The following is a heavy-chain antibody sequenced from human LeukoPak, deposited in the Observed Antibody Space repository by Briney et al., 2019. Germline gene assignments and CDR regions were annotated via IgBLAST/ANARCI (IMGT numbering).Heavy chain of an antibody. CDR3: ARGYSYVFY. CDR1: GFTFSSYW. J-gene: IGHJ4*02. CDR2: IKLDGSET. Sequence: GGSLRLSCAASGFTFSSYWMSWVRQAPGKGLEWVANIKLDGSETNYGDSVKGRFTISRDNAKNSLFLQMNRLRAEDTAVYYCARGYSYVFYWGQGTLVSVSS. V-gene: IGHV3-7*04. D-gene: IGHD5-18*01.